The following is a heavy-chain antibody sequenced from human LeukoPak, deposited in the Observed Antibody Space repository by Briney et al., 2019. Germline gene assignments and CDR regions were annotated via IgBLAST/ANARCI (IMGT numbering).Heavy chain of an antibody. J-gene: IGHJ2*01. D-gene: IGHD3-10*01. CDR2: IYYSGST. V-gene: IGHV4-30-4*07. CDR1: GGSISSGGYS. Sequence: SETLSLTCAVSGGSISSGGYSWSWIRQPPGKGLEWIGYIYYSGSTYYNPSLKSRVTISVDTSKNQFSLKLSSVTAADTAVYYCVNLWFGELSRHISNYWYFDLWGRGTLVTVSS. CDR3: VNLWFGELSRHISNYWYFDL.